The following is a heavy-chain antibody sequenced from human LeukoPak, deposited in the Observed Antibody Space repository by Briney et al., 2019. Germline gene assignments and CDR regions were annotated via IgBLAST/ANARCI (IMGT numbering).Heavy chain of an antibody. Sequence: GGSLRLSCAASGFTFSSYSMNWVRQAPGKGLEWLSSISSSGSTIYYADPVKGRFTISRDNAKNSLYLQMNSLRAEDTAVYYCARDLSTGSYYYYGMDVWGQGTTVTVSS. J-gene: IGHJ6*02. CDR3: ARDLSTGSYYYYGMDV. CDR1: GFTFSSYS. V-gene: IGHV3-48*04. CDR2: ISSSGSTI. D-gene: IGHD2/OR15-2a*01.